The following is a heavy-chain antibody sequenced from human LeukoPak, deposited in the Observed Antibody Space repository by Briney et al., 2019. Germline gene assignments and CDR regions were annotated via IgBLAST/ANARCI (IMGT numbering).Heavy chain of an antibody. J-gene: IGHJ4*02. CDR3: ARGPALYCTSSSCLDGVD. D-gene: IGHD2-2*01. V-gene: IGHV3-21*01. CDR2: ISSGGSYI. CDR1: GFTFSDCA. Sequence: GGSLTLSCAASGFTFSDCAMNWVRQAPGKGLEWVSSISSGGSYIFYADSVKGRFTVSRDNAKDSLFLQMSSLRDGDTAVYYCARGPALYCTSSSCLDGVDWGQGTLVSVSS.